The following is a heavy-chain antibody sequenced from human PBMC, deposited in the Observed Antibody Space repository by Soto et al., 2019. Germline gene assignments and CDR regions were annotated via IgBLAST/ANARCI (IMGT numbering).Heavy chain of an antibody. CDR2: INPKSGDT. Sequence: ASVKVSCKASGYIFSGHVIHWMRQAPGQGLEWMGWINPKSGDTGYAQKFQGRVTMTRDTSHSTGYMDLTRLTSDDTAVYYCARGRSLKWNWFDRWGQGTLVTVSS. CDR3: ARGRSLKWNWFDR. D-gene: IGHD2-15*01. V-gene: IGHV1-2*02. J-gene: IGHJ5*02. CDR1: GYIFSGHV.